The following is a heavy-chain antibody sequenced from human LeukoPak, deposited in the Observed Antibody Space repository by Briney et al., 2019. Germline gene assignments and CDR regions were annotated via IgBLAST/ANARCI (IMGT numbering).Heavy chain of an antibody. Sequence: GESLKISCNGSGVCFSNYRIGWVRQMPGKGLEWMGIMYPGDSNTRYSPSFQGQVTISADKSITTAYLQWSSLKASDTAMYYCIRLNYYESGTYYNVNYNWFDPWGQGTLVTVSS. CDR1: GVCFSNYR. D-gene: IGHD3-10*01. V-gene: IGHV5-51*01. CDR3: IRLNYYESGTYYNVNYNWFDP. J-gene: IGHJ5*02. CDR2: MYPGDSNT.